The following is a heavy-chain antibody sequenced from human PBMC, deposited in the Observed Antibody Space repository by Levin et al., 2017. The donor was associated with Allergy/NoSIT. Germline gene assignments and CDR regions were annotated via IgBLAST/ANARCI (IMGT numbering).Heavy chain of an antibody. Sequence: GGSLRLSCAASGFTFSSYSMNWVRQAPGKGLEWVSYISSSSSTIHYADSVKGRFTISRDNAKNSLYLQLNSLRAEDTAVYYCARVGQWLDGGDYWGQGTLVTVSS. D-gene: IGHD6-19*01. CDR3: ARVGQWLDGGDY. J-gene: IGHJ4*02. V-gene: IGHV3-48*01. CDR1: GFTFSSYS. CDR2: ISSSSSTI.